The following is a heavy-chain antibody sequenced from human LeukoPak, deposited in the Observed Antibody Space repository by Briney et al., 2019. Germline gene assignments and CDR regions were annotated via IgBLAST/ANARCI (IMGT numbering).Heavy chain of an antibody. CDR3: ARDGGYCSSTSCLYYYYGMDV. J-gene: IGHJ6*02. D-gene: IGHD2-2*01. CDR2: ISYDGSNK. V-gene: IGHV3-30*04. CDR1: GFTFSSYA. Sequence: GGSLRLSCAASGFTFSSYAMHWVRQAPGKGLEWVAVISYDGSNKYYADSVKGRFTISRDNSKNTLYLQMNSLRAEDTAVYYCARDGGYCSSTSCLYYYYGMDVWGQGTTVTVSS.